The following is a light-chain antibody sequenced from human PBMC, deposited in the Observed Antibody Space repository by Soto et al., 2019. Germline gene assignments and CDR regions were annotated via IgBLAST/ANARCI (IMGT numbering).Light chain of an antibody. CDR1: QGISNY. CDR3: LQYTGHPFT. Sequence: IQMTQSPSDMSASVGDRVNITCRASQGISNYLAWFQQIPGRVPRRLIYGASTLQSGVPLRFSGSGSGTEFALTISSLLPEDVATYYCLQYTGHPFTFGPGTKVDIK. J-gene: IGKJ3*01. CDR2: GAS. V-gene: IGKV1-17*03.